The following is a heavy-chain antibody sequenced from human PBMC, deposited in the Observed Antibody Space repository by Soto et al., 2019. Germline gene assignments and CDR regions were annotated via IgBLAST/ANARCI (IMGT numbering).Heavy chain of an antibody. V-gene: IGHV4-59*01. Sequence: QVQLQESGPGLVKPSETLSLTCTVSSASFTVYYWSWIRQPPGKGLEWIGYIYYSGSTSYNPSLTSRVTLSADTSKNQFSLKLRSVTAADTAVYYCARDAGGPGDYWRQGVLVTVSS. CDR3: ARDAGGPGDY. D-gene: IGHD2-15*01. J-gene: IGHJ4*02. CDR2: IYYSGST. CDR1: SASFTVYY.